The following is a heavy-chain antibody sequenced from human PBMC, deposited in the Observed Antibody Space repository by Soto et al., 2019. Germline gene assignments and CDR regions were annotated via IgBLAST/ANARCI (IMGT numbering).Heavy chain of an antibody. CDR3: AKDWRLDY. Sequence: EVQLLESGGGLVQPGGSLRLSCAASGFTFSSYAMNWVRQAPGKGLEWVSDISRSGDDTHYAGSVKGRFTISRDNSKNMLYLQMNSLRPEDTAVYFCAKDWRLDYWGQGTKVTVSS. D-gene: IGHD2-21*02. CDR2: ISRSGDDT. CDR1: GFTFSSYA. J-gene: IGHJ4*02. V-gene: IGHV3-23*01.